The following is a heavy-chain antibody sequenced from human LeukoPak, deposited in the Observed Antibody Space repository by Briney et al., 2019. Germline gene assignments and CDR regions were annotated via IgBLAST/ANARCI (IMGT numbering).Heavy chain of an antibody. D-gene: IGHD7-27*01. J-gene: IGHJ3*02. Sequence: GGSLRLSCAASGFTFSSYSMNWVRQAPGKGLEWVSYISSSSSTIYYADSVKGRFTISRDNAKNSLYLQMNSLRAGDTAVFYCARSSGALENAFDIWGQGTMVTVSS. CDR2: ISSSSSTI. V-gene: IGHV3-48*04. CDR1: GFTFSSYS. CDR3: ARSSGALENAFDI.